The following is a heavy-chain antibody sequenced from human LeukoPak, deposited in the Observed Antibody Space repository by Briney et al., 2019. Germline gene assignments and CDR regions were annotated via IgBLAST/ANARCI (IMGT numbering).Heavy chain of an antibody. CDR2: IYYSGST. Sequence: SETLSLTCTVSAGSISSYYWGWVRQPPGKALEWIGNIYYSGSTNYNPSLKSRVTISVDTSKNQFSLKLSSVTAADTAVYYCARSDFWSGYYHLDYWGQGTLVTVSS. J-gene: IGHJ4*02. D-gene: IGHD3-3*01. CDR3: ARSDFWSGYYHLDY. V-gene: IGHV4-59*01. CDR1: AGSISSYY.